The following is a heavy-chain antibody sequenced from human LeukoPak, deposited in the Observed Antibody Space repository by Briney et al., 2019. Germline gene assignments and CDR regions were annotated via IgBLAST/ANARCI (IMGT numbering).Heavy chain of an antibody. Sequence: SETLSLTCAVYGGSFSGYYWSWIRQPPGKGLEWIGEINHSGSTNYNPSLKSRVTISVDTSKNQFSLKLSSVTAADTAVYYCARGLAVRGYYDWFDPWGQGTLVTVSS. CDR1: GGSFSGYY. CDR2: INHSGST. J-gene: IGHJ5*02. CDR3: ARGLAVRGYYDWFDP. V-gene: IGHV4-34*01. D-gene: IGHD3-22*01.